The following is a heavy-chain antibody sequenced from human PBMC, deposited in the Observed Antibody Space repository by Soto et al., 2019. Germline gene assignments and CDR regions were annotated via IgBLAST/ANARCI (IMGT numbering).Heavy chain of an antibody. V-gene: IGHV3-7*02. CDR3: ASRLSASCVSPNCRDY. D-gene: IGHD2-21*01. CDR2: INQDGSEK. J-gene: IGHJ4*02. Sequence: EVQLVESGGGLVQPGGSLRLSCEDSGFTFNNYWMSWVRQAPGKGLEWVANINQDGSEKYYVDSVKGRFTVSRDNARNSLYLQMSSLRVEDTAVHYCASRLSASCVSPNCRDYWGQGTLVTVSS. CDR1: GFTFNNYW.